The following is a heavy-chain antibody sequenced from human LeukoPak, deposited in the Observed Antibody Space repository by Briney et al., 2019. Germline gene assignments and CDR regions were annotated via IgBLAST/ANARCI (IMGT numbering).Heavy chain of an antibody. J-gene: IGHJ4*02. CDR1: GYTFTGYY. D-gene: IGHD6-13*01. Sequence: ASVKVSCKASGYTFTGYYMHWVRQAPGQGLEWMGWINPNSGGTNYAQKFQGRVTMTRDTSISTAYMELSRLRSDDTAVYYCARVTYSSSWVDYWGQGTLVTVSS. V-gene: IGHV1-2*02. CDR2: INPNSGGT. CDR3: ARVTYSSSWVDY.